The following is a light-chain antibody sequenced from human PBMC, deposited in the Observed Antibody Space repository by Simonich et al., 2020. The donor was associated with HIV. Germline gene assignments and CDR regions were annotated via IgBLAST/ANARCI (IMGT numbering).Light chain of an antibody. Sequence: DIQMTQSPYSLSTSVGDRVTITCRASRGISNYLAWYQQKPGKVPKLLIYAASTLQSWVPSRFSGSGSGTDFTLTISSLQPEDVATYYCQKYNSAPFTFGQGTRLEIK. CDR2: AAS. CDR1: RGISNY. CDR3: QKYNSAPFT. J-gene: IGKJ5*01. V-gene: IGKV1-27*01.